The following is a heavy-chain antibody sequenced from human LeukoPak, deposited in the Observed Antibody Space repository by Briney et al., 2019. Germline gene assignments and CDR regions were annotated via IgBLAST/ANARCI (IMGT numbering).Heavy chain of an antibody. Sequence: ASVKASCKASGYTFTSYDINWVRQATGQGLEWMGWMNPNSGNTGYAQKFQGRVTMTRNTSISTAYMELSSLRSEDTAVYYCARPRRDGYNLGWYFDLWGRGTLVTVSS. CDR2: MNPNSGNT. V-gene: IGHV1-8*01. CDR3: ARPRRDGYNLGWYFDL. J-gene: IGHJ2*01. CDR1: GYTFTSYD. D-gene: IGHD5-24*01.